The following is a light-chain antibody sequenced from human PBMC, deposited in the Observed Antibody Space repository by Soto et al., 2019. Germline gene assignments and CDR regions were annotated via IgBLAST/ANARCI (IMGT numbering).Light chain of an antibody. V-gene: IGLV1-40*01. J-gene: IGLJ2*01. CDR1: SSNIGAGYD. Sequence: QSVLTQPPSVSGAPGQRVTISCTGSSSNIGAGYDVHWYQQLPGTAPKLLIYGNSNRPSGVPDRFSGSKSGTSASLAITGLQASDEADYYCQSYDSSLSASGVFGGGTKLTVL. CDR3: QSYDSSLSASGV. CDR2: GNS.